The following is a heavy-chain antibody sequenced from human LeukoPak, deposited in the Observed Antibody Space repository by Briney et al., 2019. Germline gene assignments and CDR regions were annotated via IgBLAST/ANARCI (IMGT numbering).Heavy chain of an antibody. D-gene: IGHD3-3*01. CDR2: INPNSGGT. CDR1: GYTFTGYY. Sequence: ASVKVSCKASGYTFTGYYMHWVRQAPGQGLEWMGWINPNSGGTNYAQKFQGRVTMTRDTSISTAYMELSRLRSDDTAVYYCARGPLITIFGVVTNAFDIWGQGTMVTVSS. CDR3: ARGPLITIFGVVTNAFDI. V-gene: IGHV1-2*02. J-gene: IGHJ3*02.